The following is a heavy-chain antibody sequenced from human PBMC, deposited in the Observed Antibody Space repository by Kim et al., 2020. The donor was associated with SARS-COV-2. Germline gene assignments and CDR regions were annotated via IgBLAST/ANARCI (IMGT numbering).Heavy chain of an antibody. CDR2: INEGNGNA. V-gene: IGHV1-3*01. Sequence: ASVKVSCKASGYTFGIYAVHWVRQAPGQRLEWMGWINEGNGNAKQSQKFQDRVTITRDTSASTAYMELSSLRSEDTAIYYCARSTSFYFDLWGRDTLVTV. CDR1: GYTFGIYA. CDR3: ARSTSFYFDL. J-gene: IGHJ2*01. D-gene: IGHD2-2*01.